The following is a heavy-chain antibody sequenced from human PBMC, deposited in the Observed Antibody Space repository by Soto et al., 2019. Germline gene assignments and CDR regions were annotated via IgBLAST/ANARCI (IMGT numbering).Heavy chain of an antibody. CDR3: AKDAAAFDP. CDR2: ISGSGGRT. V-gene: IGHV3-23*01. D-gene: IGHD2-15*01. J-gene: IGHJ5*02. CDR1: GFTFSVYW. Sequence: PGGSLRLSCVGSGFTFSVYWMSWARQAPGKGLEWVSAISGSGGRTYYADSVKGRFTISRDNAKNTLYLQMNSLRAEDTAVYYCAKDAAAFDPWGQETLFTVSS.